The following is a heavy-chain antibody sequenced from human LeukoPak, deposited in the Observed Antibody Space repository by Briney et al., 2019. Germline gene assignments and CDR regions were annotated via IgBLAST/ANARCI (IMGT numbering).Heavy chain of an antibody. CDR3: ARLYYDYVWGSYRYTLFDY. Sequence: GASVKVSCKASGYTFTDYYMHWVRQAPGQGLEWMGWINPNSGGTNYAQKFQDRVTMTRDTSISTAYMELSRLRSDDTAVYYCARLYYDYVWGSYRYTLFDYWGQGTLVTVSS. V-gene: IGHV1-2*02. D-gene: IGHD3-16*02. CDR2: INPNSGGT. J-gene: IGHJ4*02. CDR1: GYTFTDYY.